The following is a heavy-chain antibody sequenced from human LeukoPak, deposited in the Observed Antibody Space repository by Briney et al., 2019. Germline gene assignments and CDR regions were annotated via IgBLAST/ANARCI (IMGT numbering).Heavy chain of an antibody. CDR1: GFTFSSYS. J-gene: IGHJ4*02. CDR2: ISSSSSTI. Sequence: GGSLRLSCAASGFTFSSYSMNWVRQAPGKGLEWVSYISSSSSTIYYADSVKGRFTISRDNAKNSLYLQMNSLRDEDTAVYYCARPGEWGYGDYVEYYFDYWAREPWSPSPQ. V-gene: IGHV3-48*02. D-gene: IGHD4-17*01. CDR3: ARPGEWGYGDYVEYYFDY.